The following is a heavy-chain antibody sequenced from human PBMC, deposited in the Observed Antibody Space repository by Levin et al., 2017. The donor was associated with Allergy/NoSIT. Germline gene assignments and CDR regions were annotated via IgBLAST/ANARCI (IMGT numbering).Heavy chain of an antibody. CDR2: INGDGSNT. CDR3: ATGSFGSY. D-gene: IGHD5-18*01. J-gene: IGHJ4*02. V-gene: IGHV3-74*01. Sequence: PGESLKISCAASGFTFSSYGMHWVRQAPGKGLLWVSRINGDGSNTNYADSVKGRFTISRDNAKNTLYLQMNSLRAEDTAVYYCATGSFGSYWGQGTLVTVSS. CDR1: GFTFSSYG.